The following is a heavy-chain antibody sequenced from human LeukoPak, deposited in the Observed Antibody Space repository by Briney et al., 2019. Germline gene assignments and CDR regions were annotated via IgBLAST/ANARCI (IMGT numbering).Heavy chain of an antibody. CDR2: ISGSGGST. J-gene: IGHJ4*02. CDR1: GFTFSSYA. D-gene: IGHD3-22*01. V-gene: IGHV3-23*01. CDR3: AKEDYYYDSSGYHTAPDY. Sequence: GGSLRLSCAASGFTFSSYAMSWVRQAPGKGLEWVSVISGSGGSTYYADSVKGRFTISRDNSKNTLYLQVNSLRAEDTAVYYCAKEDYYYDSSGYHTAPDYWGQGTLVTVSS.